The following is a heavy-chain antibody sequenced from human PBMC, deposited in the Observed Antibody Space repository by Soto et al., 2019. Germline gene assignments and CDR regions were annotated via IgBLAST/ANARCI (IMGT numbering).Heavy chain of an antibody. CDR3: ARADSSGYSYFDY. CDR2: IYYSGST. D-gene: IGHD3-22*01. CDR1: VDSFTTYY. Sequence: SETLSLTCTVSVDSFTTYYWSWIRQPPGTGLEWIGYIYYSGSTYYNPSLESRVTISVDTSKNQFSLKLSSVTAADTAVYYCARADSSGYSYFDYWGQGSLVTVSS. J-gene: IGHJ4*02. V-gene: IGHV4-30-4*01.